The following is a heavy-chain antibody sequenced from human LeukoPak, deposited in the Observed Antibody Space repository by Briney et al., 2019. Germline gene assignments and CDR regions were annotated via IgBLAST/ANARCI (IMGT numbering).Heavy chain of an antibody. J-gene: IGHJ6*02. Sequence: GGSLRLSCAASAFSFSGSAILWVRQASGKGLEWVGRIRSKADNYATAFGASVKGRFTISRDDSKNTAYLQMNSLKIEDTAVYYCAITVTGTRNAMNVWGQGTTVTVSS. V-gene: IGHV3-73*01. CDR1: AFSFSGSA. D-gene: IGHD6-19*01. CDR3: AITVTGTRNAMNV. CDR2: IRSKADNYAT.